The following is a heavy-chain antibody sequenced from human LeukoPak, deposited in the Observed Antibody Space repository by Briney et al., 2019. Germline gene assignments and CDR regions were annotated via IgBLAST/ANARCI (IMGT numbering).Heavy chain of an antibody. D-gene: IGHD3-10*01. J-gene: IGHJ4*02. V-gene: IGHV4-34*01. CDR3: ARRYYYNLGSFPFDF. CDR2: IHNSGTT. CDR1: GGPFSGYF. Sequence: SETLSLTCAVSGGPFSGYFWSWIRQSSGKGLEWIGEIHNSGTTNYNPSLNSRVTVSEDTSKNQFYLNLSSVTAADTAVYYCARRYYYNLGSFPFDFWGQGTLVTVSS.